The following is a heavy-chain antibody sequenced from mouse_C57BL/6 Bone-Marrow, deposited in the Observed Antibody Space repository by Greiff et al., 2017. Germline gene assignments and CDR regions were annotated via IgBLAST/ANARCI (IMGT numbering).Heavy chain of an antibody. J-gene: IGHJ2*01. CDR3: ERKHDYGSSFDF. CDR1: GYTFTSYW. D-gene: IGHD1-1*01. V-gene: IGHV1-64*01. Sequence: VQLQQPGAELVKPGASVTLSCKASGYTFTSYWMHWVKQRPGQGLEWIGMLHPKSGSTNYNEKFKSKATLTVDKSSSTAYMQLSSLTSEESAVYYGERKHDYGSSFDFWGQGTTLTVSS. CDR2: LHPKSGST.